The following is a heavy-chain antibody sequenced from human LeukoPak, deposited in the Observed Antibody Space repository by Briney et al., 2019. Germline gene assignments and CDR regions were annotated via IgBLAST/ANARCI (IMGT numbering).Heavy chain of an antibody. J-gene: IGHJ5*02. CDR1: GVSFSTYY. CDR3: ALSTYGSGSYT. Sequence: SETLSLTCAVYGVSFSTYYWSWLRQPPGKGLEWIGEINHSGSTNYNPSLKSRVTISVDTSKNQFSLKLSSVTAADTAVYYCALSTYGSGSYTWGQGTLVTVSS. V-gene: IGHV4-34*01. D-gene: IGHD3-10*01. CDR2: INHSGST.